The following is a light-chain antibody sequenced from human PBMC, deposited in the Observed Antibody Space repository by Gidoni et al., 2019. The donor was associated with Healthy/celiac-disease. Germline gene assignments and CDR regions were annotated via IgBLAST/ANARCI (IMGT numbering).Light chain of an antibody. CDR1: QSVSSY. CDR3: QQRSNGPLT. V-gene: IGKV3-11*01. J-gene: IGKJ4*01. CDR2: DAS. Sequence: MVLTQSPASLSLSPGDRATLSCRASQSVSSYLAWYQQKPGQAPRLLIYDASNRATGIPARFSGSGSGTYFSLTISSLEPEDFAVYYCQQRSNGPLTCGGGTKVGIK.